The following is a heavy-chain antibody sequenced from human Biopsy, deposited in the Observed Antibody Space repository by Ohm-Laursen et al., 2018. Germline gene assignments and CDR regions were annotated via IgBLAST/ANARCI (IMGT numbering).Heavy chain of an antibody. D-gene: IGHD1-26*01. Sequence: GSVKVSCKASGYTFTSHDINWVRQATGQGLEWMGWMSPNTGNTVYAQRFQDRVTMTSDTSTGTAYMELTSLTSDDTAVYFCARWETTLGRSLDSWGQGTLVAVSS. CDR2: MSPNTGNT. V-gene: IGHV1-8*01. CDR3: ARWETTLGRSLDS. J-gene: IGHJ4*02. CDR1: GYTFTSHD.